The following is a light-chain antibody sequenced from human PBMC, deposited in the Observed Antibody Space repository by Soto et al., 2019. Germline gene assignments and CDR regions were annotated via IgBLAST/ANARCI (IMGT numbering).Light chain of an antibody. Sequence: QSALTQPASVSGSPGQSITISCTGTSDDVGAFNYVSWYQQHPGKAPKLMIFEVSRRPSGVSNRFSGSKSGNTASLTISGLQAEDEAGYYCASYASSVNYVFGTGTKLTVL. J-gene: IGLJ1*01. CDR3: ASYASSVNYV. V-gene: IGLV2-14*01. CDR2: EVS. CDR1: SDDVGAFNY.